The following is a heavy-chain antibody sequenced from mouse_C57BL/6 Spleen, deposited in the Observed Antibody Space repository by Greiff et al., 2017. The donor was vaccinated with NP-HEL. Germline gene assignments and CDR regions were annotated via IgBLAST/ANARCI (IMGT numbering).Heavy chain of an antibody. Sequence: QVQLQQSGAELARPGASVKLSCKASGYTFTSYGISWVKQRTGQGLEWIGEIYPRSGNTYYNEKFKGKATLTADKSSSTAYMELRSLTSEDSAVYFCARYPYSNYTSWFAYWGQGTLVTVSA. CDR3: ARYPYSNYTSWFAY. D-gene: IGHD2-5*01. CDR2: IYPRSGNT. V-gene: IGHV1-81*01. CDR1: GYTFTSYG. J-gene: IGHJ3*01.